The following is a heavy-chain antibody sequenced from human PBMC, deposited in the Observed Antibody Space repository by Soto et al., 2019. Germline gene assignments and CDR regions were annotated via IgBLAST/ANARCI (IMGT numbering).Heavy chain of an antibody. CDR3: ARTRITNFWSGYYTGNNWFDP. V-gene: IGHV4-59*01. J-gene: IGHJ5*02. D-gene: IGHD3-3*01. Sequence: LETLPLTCTVSGRSSSSYYWSWIRQPTGKGLEWFGYIYYSGSTNYNPSLKSRVTISVDTSKNQFSLKLSSVTAADTAVYYCARTRITNFWSGYYTGNNWFDPWGQGTLVTVSS. CDR1: GRSSSSYY. CDR2: IYYSGST.